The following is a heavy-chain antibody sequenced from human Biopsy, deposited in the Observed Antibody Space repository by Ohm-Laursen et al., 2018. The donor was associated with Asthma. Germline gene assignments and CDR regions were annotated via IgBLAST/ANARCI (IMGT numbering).Heavy chain of an antibody. D-gene: IGHD3-9*01. CDR2: INAGNGNT. J-gene: IGHJ3*02. CDR1: GYTFINSA. Sequence: SVKVSCKASGYTFINSAIHWVRQAPGQRLEWMGWINAGNGNTKYSQNFQGRVTITRDTSASTAYMDLSSLRSEDTAVYYCARTYYDFLTGQVKDAFAIWGQGTMVTVSS. V-gene: IGHV1-3*01. CDR3: ARTYYDFLTGQVKDAFAI.